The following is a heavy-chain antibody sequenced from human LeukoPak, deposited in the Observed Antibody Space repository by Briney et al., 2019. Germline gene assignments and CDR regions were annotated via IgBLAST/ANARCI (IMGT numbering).Heavy chain of an antibody. J-gene: IGHJ4*02. Sequence: PGRSLRLSCTASGFTFRSSGMHWVRQAPGKGLEWVALISCDGGGDYYADSVKGRFSISRDNFRNTLYLQMSSLRAEDTAVYYCTNFDHWGQGTLVTVSS. V-gene: IGHV3-33*06. CDR2: ISCDGGGD. CDR3: TNFDH. CDR1: GFTFRSSG.